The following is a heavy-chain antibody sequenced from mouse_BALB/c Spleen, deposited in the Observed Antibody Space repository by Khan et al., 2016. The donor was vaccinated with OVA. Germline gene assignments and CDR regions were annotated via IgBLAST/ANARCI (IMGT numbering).Heavy chain of an antibody. J-gene: IGHJ3*01. D-gene: IGHD4-1*01. Sequence: EVELVESGGDLVKPGGSLKLSCAASGFTFSSYGMSWVRQTPDKRLEWVATISSGGSYTYYPDSVTGRFSISRDNVKHTLDLQMSSLKSEETAMYYCASHLTGSFAYWGQGTLVTVSA. V-gene: IGHV5-6*01. CDR1: GFTFSSYG. CDR3: ASHLTGSFAY. CDR2: ISSGGSYT.